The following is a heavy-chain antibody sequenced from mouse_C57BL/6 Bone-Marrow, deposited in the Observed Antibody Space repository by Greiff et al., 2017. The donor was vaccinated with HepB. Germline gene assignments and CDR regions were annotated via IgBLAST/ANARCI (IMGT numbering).Heavy chain of an antibody. V-gene: IGHV1-80*01. CDR2: IYPGDGDT. CDR3: AGFYDGYPAWFAY. CDR1: GYAFSSYW. Sequence: VRLKESGAELVKPGASVKISCKASGYAFSSYWMNWVKQRPGKGLEWIGQIYPGDGDTNYNGKFKGKATLTADKSSSTAYMQLSSLTSEDSAVYFCAGFYDGYPAWFAYWGQGTLVTVSA. D-gene: IGHD2-3*01. J-gene: IGHJ3*01.